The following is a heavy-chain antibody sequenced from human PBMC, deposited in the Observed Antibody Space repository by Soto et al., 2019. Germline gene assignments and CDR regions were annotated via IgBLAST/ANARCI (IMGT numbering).Heavy chain of an antibody. CDR2: IYHSGST. D-gene: IGHD2-15*01. CDR1: GYSISSGYY. CDR3: ARAAYCSGGSCYPGWFDP. V-gene: IGHV4-38-2*01. J-gene: IGHJ5*02. Sequence: SETLSLTCAVSGYSISSGYYWGWIRQPPGKGLEWIGSIYHSGSTYYNPSLKSRVTISVDTSKNQFSLKLSSVTAADTAVYYCARAAYCSGGSCYPGWFDPWGQGTLVTVSS.